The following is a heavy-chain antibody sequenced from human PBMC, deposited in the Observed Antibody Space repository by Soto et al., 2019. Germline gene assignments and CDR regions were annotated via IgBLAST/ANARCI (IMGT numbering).Heavy chain of an antibody. V-gene: IGHV1-69*13. Sequence: SVKVSCKASGGSFGKSAINWVRQTPGQGLEWLGGFIPVYRTLNYAQKFQGRVTITGDESTGTAYMTLSSLASDDTAVYYCATGVIWIGYFTVDSWGQGTRVTVSS. CDR2: FIPVYRTL. J-gene: IGHJ4*02. CDR3: ATGVIWIGYFTVDS. CDR1: GGSFGKSA. D-gene: IGHD3-3*01.